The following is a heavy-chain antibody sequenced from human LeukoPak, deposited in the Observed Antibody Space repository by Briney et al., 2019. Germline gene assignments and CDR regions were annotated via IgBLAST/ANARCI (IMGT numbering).Heavy chain of an antibody. CDR1: GFTFSSYG. Sequence: SGGSLRLSCAASGFTFSSYGMHWVRQAPGKGLEWVAVIWYDGSNKYYADSVKGRFTISRDNSKNTLYLQMNSLRAEDTAVYYCARDPLPVQLERRGGWFDPWGQGTLVTVSS. CDR2: IWYDGSNK. V-gene: IGHV3-33*01. J-gene: IGHJ5*02. D-gene: IGHD1-1*01. CDR3: ARDPLPVQLERRGGWFDP.